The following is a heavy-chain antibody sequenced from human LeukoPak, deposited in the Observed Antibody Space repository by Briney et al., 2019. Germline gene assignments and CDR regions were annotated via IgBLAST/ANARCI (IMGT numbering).Heavy chain of an antibody. CDR2: IKQDGSEK. D-gene: IGHD6-19*01. V-gene: IGHV3-7*01. J-gene: IGHJ6*02. CDR1: GFTFSTYA. Sequence: GGSLRLSCAASGFTFSTYAMSWFRQAPGKGLEWVANIKQDGSEKYYVDSVKGRFTISRDNAKNSLYLQMNSLRAEDTAVYYCARAALNEIAVAGADYYYYGMDVWGQGTTVTVSS. CDR3: ARAALNEIAVAGADYYYYGMDV.